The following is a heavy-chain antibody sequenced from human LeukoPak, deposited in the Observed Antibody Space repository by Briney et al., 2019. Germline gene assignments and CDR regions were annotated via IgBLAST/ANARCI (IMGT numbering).Heavy chain of an antibody. CDR2: INGDGTTS. V-gene: IGHV3-74*01. J-gene: IGHJ4*02. CDR3: ARTIAVNGGDFDY. CDR1: GFSFSSHW. Sequence: GGSLRLSCAASGFSFSSHWMHWVRQTPGKGLVWVARINGDGTTSSHADSVKGRFTISRDNAKNTLYLQMNSPRAEDTALYYCARTIAVNGGDFDYWGQGTLVTVSS. D-gene: IGHD6-19*01.